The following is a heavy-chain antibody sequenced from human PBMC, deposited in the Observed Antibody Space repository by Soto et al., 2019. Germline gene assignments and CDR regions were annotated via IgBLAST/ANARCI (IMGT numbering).Heavy chain of an antibody. CDR2: IYYSGST. CDR1: GGSISSGGYY. D-gene: IGHD3-10*02. Sequence: QVQLQESGPGLVKPSQTLSLTCTVSGGSISSGGYYWSWIRQHPGKGLEWIGYIYYSGSTYYNPSLQSRVTKSLDTSKSQFSLNLSAVTPEDMAMDYCERLSSEERLNFAYWGQGTRVTVSS. V-gene: IGHV4-31*03. J-gene: IGHJ4*02. CDR3: ERLSSEERLNFAY.